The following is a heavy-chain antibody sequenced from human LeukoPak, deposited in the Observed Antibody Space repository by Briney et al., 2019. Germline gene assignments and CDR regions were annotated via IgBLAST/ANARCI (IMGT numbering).Heavy chain of an antibody. CDR3: ARWVAVAGTDYFDY. V-gene: IGHV4-39*01. CDR2: IYYSGST. D-gene: IGHD6-19*01. J-gene: IGHJ4*02. Sequence: SETLSLTCTVSGGSISSSSYYWGWIRQPPGKGLEWIGSIYYSGSTYYNPSLKSRVTISVDTSKNQFPLKLSSVTAADTAVYYCARWVAVAGTDYFDYWGQGTLVTVSS. CDR1: GGSISSSSYY.